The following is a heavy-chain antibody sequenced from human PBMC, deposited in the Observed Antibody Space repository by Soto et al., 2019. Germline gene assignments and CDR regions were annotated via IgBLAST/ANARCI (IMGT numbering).Heavy chain of an antibody. Sequence: PSETLSLTCAVYGGSFSGYYWSWIRQPPGKGLEWIGEINHSGSTNYNPSLKSRVTISVDTSKNQFSLKLSSVTAADTAVYYCARGHYGGANYGMDVWGQGTTVTVSS. CDR2: INHSGST. D-gene: IGHD4-17*01. J-gene: IGHJ6*02. CDR3: ARGHYGGANYGMDV. V-gene: IGHV4-34*01. CDR1: GGSFSGYY.